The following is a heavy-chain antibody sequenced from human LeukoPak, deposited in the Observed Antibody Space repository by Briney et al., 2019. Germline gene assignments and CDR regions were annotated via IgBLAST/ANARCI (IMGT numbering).Heavy chain of an antibody. D-gene: IGHD3-10*01. V-gene: IGHV4-34*01. CDR3: ARGRTIMVRGRNWFDP. CDR2: INHSGST. J-gene: IGHJ5*02. Sequence: SETLSLTCAVYGGSFRGYYWSWIRQPPGKGLEWIGEINHSGSTNYNPSLKSRVTISVDTSKNQFSLKLSSVTAADTAVYYCARGRTIMVRGRNWFDPWGQGTLVTVSS. CDR1: GGSFRGYY.